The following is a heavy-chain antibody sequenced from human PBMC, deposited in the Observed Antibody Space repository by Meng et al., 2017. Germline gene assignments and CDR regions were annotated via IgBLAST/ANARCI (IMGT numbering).Heavy chain of an antibody. J-gene: IGHJ5*02. CDR2: IFYSGST. CDR3: ARLGSCYSCRWFDP. D-gene: IGHD2-15*01. CDR1: GDSISSHSYY. Sequence: QLQLQESGPGLVKPSETLSLPCTVSGDSISSHSYYWGWIRQPPGKALEWIGSIFYSGSTSYNPSLKSRVTISVDTSKNQFSLKVTSVTAADTAVYYCARLGSCYSCRWFDPWGQGTLVTVSS. V-gene: IGHV4-39*01.